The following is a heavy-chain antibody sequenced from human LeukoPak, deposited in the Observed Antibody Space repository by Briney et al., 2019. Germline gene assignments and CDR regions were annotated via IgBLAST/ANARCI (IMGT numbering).Heavy chain of an antibody. V-gene: IGHV4-39*07. D-gene: IGHD2-21*02. CDR1: GGSISSSSYY. CDR3: ARDVRAYCGGDCRFYYYYYMDV. Sequence: PSETLSLTCTVSGGSISSSSYYWGWIRQPPGKGLEWIGSIYYSGSTYYNPSLKSRVTISVDTSKNQFSLKLSSVTAADTAVYYCARDVRAYCGGDCRFYYYYYMDVWGKGTTVTVSS. CDR2: IYYSGST. J-gene: IGHJ6*03.